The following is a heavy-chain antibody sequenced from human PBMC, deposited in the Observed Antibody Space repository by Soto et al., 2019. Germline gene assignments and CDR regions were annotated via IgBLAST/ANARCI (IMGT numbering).Heavy chain of an antibody. J-gene: IGHJ2*01. V-gene: IGHV3-11*01. CDR3: ARGGTIIWYFDL. D-gene: IGHD2-2*01. Sequence: PGGSLRLSCAASGFKFSDYYMTWIRQAPGKGLEWVSDISSSGRAIYYADSVKGRFTISRDNAKNSLYLQMSSLRAEDTAVYFCARGGTIIWYFDLWGRDTLVTVSS. CDR2: ISSSGRAI. CDR1: GFKFSDYY.